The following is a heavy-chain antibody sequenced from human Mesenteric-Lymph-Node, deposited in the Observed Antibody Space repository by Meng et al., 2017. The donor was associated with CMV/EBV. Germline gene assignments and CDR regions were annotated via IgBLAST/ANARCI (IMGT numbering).Heavy chain of an antibody. V-gene: IGHV4-59*12. J-gene: IGHJ5*02. D-gene: IGHD2-2*01. CDR1: GGSISSYY. CDR2: IYYSGST. CDR3: ARDRGYCSSTSCLNWFDP. Sequence: SETLSLTCTVSGGSISSYYWSWIRQPPGKGLEWIGYIYYSGSTDYNPSLKSRVTISVDTSKNQFSLKLSSVTAADTAVYYCARDRGYCSSTSCLNWFDPWGQGTLVTVSS.